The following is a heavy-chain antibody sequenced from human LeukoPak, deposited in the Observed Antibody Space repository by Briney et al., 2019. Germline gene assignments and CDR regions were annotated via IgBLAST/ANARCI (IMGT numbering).Heavy chain of an antibody. V-gene: IGHV4-34*01. CDR2: INHSGST. D-gene: IGHD4-23*01. CDR1: GGSFSGYY. CDR3: ARGTGGPRSGY. J-gene: IGHJ4*02. Sequence: PSETLSLTCAVYGGSFSGYYWSWIRQPPGKGLEWIGEINHSGSTNYNPSLKSRVTMSVDTSKNQFSLKLSSVTAADTAVYYCARGTGGPRSGYWGQGTLVTVSS.